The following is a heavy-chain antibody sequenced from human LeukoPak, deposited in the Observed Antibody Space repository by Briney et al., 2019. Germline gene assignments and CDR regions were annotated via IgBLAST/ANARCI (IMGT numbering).Heavy chain of an antibody. CDR3: ARRIVGANYFRDY. D-gene: IGHD1-26*01. J-gene: IGHJ4*02. Sequence: PSETLSLTCAVYGGSFSGYYWSWIRQPPGKGLDWIGEINHSGSTNYNPSLKSRVTISVDTSKNQFSLKLSSVTAADTAVYYCARRIVGANYFRDYWGQGTLVTVSS. V-gene: IGHV4-34*01. CDR2: INHSGST. CDR1: GGSFSGYY.